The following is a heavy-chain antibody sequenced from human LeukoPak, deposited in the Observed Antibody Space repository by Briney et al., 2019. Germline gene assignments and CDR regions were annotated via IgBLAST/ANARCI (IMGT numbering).Heavy chain of an antibody. J-gene: IGHJ4*02. D-gene: IGHD2-2*01. CDR1: GGSISSGDYY. Sequence: PSETLSLTCTVSGGSISSGDYYWSWIRQPPGKGLEWIGYIYYSGSTYYNPSLKSRVTISVDTSKNQFALKLSSVTAADTAVYYRARVQCSSTSCYTWGYFDYWGQGTLVTVSS. V-gene: IGHV4-30-4*08. CDR2: IYYSGST. CDR3: ARVQCSSTSCYTWGYFDY.